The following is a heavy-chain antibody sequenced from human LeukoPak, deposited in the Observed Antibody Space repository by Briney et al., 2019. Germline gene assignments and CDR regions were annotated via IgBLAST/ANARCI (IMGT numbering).Heavy chain of an antibody. CDR2: IKSKTDGGTT. D-gene: IGHD6-19*01. CDR1: GFTFSSYA. J-gene: IGHJ4*02. V-gene: IGHV3-15*07. Sequence: PGGSLRLSCAASGFTFSSYAMNWVRQAPGKGLEWVGRIKSKTDGGTTDYAAPVKGRFTISRDDSKNTLYLQMNSLKTEDTAVYYCTSRIAVAGTPTFDYWGQGTLVTVSS. CDR3: TSRIAVAGTPTFDY.